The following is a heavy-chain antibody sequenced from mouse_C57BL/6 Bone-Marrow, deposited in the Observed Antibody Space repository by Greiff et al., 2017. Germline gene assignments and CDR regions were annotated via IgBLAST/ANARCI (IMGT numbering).Heavy chain of an antibody. V-gene: IGHV5-9*01. CDR2: ISGGGGNT. J-gene: IGHJ1*03. CDR3: AIYDYGDIDV. CDR1: GFTFSSYT. D-gene: IGHD2-4*01. Sequence: EVMLVESGGGLVQPGGSLQLSCAASGFTFSSYTMSWVRPTPEKRLAWVATISGGGGNTHSPDSATGRFTISRDYDKNTLYLQNSSLRSENTALYYGAIYDYGDIDVGGTGATVTVSS.